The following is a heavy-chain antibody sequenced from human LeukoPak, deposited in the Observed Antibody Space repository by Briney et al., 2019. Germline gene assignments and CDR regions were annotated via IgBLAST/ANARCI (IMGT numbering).Heavy chain of an antibody. D-gene: IGHD2-2*01. CDR2: IYYSGST. CDR3: ARYCRTTSCYTHDY. Sequence: SETLSLTCTVSGGSISSSSYFWGWIRRPPGKGLEWIGSIYYSGSTYYNPSLKSRVTISVDTSKNQFSLRLSSVTAADTAVYYCARYCRTTSCYTHDYWGQGTLVTVS. V-gene: IGHV4-39*07. CDR1: GGSISSSSYF. J-gene: IGHJ4*02.